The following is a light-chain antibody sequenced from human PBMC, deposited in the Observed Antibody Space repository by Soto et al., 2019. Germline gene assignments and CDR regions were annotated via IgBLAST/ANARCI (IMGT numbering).Light chain of an antibody. CDR3: QQYNSYPWP. J-gene: IGKJ1*01. CDR2: DAS. V-gene: IGKV1-5*01. Sequence: DIQMTQSPSTLSASVGDRVTITCRASQSISSWLAWYQQKPGKAPKLLIYDASSLESGVPSRFSGSGSGTEFTLTISSLQPDDFATYCCQQYNSYPWPFGQGKKVEIK. CDR1: QSISSW.